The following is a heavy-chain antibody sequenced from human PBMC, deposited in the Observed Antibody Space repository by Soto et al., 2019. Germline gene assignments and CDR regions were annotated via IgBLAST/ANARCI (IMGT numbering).Heavy chain of an antibody. CDR3: ARGSYGDYGLSPYCYFDL. Sequence: GSLRLSCAASGFTFSDYYMSWIRQAPGKGLEWVSYISSSGSTIYYADSVKGRFTISRDNAKNSLYLQMNSLRAEDTAVYYCARGSYGDYGLSPYCYFDLWGRGTLVTVSS. V-gene: IGHV3-11*01. J-gene: IGHJ2*01. D-gene: IGHD4-17*01. CDR1: GFTFSDYY. CDR2: ISSSGSTI.